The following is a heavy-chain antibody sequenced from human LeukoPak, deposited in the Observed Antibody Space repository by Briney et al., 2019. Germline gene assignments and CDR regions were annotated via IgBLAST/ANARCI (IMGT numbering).Heavy chain of an antibody. CDR1: GGSISSYY. Sequence: PSETLSLTCTVSGGSISSYYWSWIRQPPGKGLEWIGYIYYSGSTNYNPSLKSRVTISVDTSKNQFSLKLSSVTAADTAVYYCARKGEGYNYGAFDIWGQGTMVTVSS. J-gene: IGHJ3*02. D-gene: IGHD5-24*01. CDR3: ARKGEGYNYGAFDI. CDR2: IYYSGST. V-gene: IGHV4-59*01.